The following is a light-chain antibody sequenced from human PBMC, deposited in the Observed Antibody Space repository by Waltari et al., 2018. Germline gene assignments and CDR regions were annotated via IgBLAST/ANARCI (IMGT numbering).Light chain of an antibody. Sequence: DIVMPQSPLSLPVTPGEPAYISCRSSQSLLHSNGYNYLDWYLQKPGQSPQLLIYLGSNRASGVPDRFSGSGSGTDFTLKISRVEAEDVGVYYCMQALQTPRTFGQGTKVEIK. J-gene: IGKJ1*01. CDR2: LGS. CDR3: MQALQTPRT. V-gene: IGKV2-28*01. CDR1: QSLLHSNGYNY.